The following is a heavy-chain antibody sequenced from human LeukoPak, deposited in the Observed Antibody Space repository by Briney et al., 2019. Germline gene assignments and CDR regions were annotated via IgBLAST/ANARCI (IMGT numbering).Heavy chain of an antibody. D-gene: IGHD6-19*01. CDR1: GGSISSSSYY. CDR2: IYYSGST. J-gene: IGHJ4*02. V-gene: IGHV4-39*01. CDR3: ARLTRSSGWYYFDY. Sequence: SETLSLTCAVSGGSISSSSYYWGWIRQPPGKGLEYIGTIYYSGSTYYNPSLKSRVTISVDTSKNQFSLKLSSVTAADTAVYYCARLTRSSGWYYFDYWGQGTLVTVSS.